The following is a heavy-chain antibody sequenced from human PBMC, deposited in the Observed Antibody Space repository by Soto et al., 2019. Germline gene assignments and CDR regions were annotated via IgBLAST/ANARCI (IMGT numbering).Heavy chain of an antibody. Sequence: SVKVSCKASGGTFSSYAISWVRQAPGQGLEWMGGIIPIFGTANYAQKFQGRVTITADESTSTAYMELSSLRSEDTAVYHCARDCNPSRRAAHPRAFDIWGQGTMVTVSS. V-gene: IGHV1-69*13. CDR2: IIPIFGTA. J-gene: IGHJ3*02. D-gene: IGHD6-6*01. CDR3: ARDCNPSRRAAHPRAFDI. CDR1: GGTFSSYA.